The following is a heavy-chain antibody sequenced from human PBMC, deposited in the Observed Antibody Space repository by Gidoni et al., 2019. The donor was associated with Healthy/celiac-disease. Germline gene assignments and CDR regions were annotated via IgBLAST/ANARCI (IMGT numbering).Heavy chain of an antibody. CDR3: GREAGNEEYYGY. CDR1: GFTFSRDW. Sequence: EVQLVESGGGFVQPGESMRLSCAASGFTFSRDWMHWVRQAPGKGLVWVSRINSDGSRTSYADSVKGRFTISRDNAKNTLYLQMNSLRAEDAAVYYCGREAGNEEYYGYWGQGTMVNVSS. V-gene: IGHV3-74*01. D-gene: IGHD1-1*01. CDR2: INSDGSRT. J-gene: IGHJ4*02.